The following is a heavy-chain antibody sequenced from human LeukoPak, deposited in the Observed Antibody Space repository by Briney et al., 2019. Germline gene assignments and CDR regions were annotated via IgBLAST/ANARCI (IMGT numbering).Heavy chain of an antibody. CDR1: GCTISSYY. J-gene: IGHJ5*02. CDR3: ARGRSTSCCNWFDP. D-gene: IGHD2-2*01. Sequence: SVTLSFTCTGSGCTISSYYWSWIRQPAGKGLEWIGRIYTSGSTYYKPSLKSRVIMSVASFSNHFSLKLSSVTAADTAVYYCARGRSTSCCNWFDPWGQGTLVTVSS. CDR2: IYTSGST. V-gene: IGHV4-4*07.